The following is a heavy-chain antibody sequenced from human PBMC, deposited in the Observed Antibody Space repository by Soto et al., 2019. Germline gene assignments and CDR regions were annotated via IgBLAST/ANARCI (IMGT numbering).Heavy chain of an antibody. J-gene: IGHJ4*02. CDR3: VRGDDRVD. Sequence: VGSLRLSCVGSGFIFSSFTMAWVRQAPGMGLQYLASISKSSSLIYYADSVRGRFIISRDNSKDSVFLQMYSLRAEDTAMYYCVRGDDRVDWGQGTLVTVSS. CDR1: GFIFSSFT. CDR2: ISKSSSLI. V-gene: IGHV3-21*01. D-gene: IGHD1-1*01.